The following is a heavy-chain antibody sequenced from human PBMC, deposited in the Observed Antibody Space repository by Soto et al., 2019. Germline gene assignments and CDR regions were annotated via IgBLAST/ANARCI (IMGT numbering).Heavy chain of an antibody. D-gene: IGHD2-2*01. V-gene: IGHV1-2*04. CDR1: GYTFTGYY. J-gene: IGHJ6*02. Sequence: ASVKVSCKASGYTFTGYYMHWVRQAPGQGLEWMGWINPNSGGTNYAQKFQGWVTMTRDTSISTAYMELSRLRSDDTAVYYCAREYIVVVPAAPLDYYYYYGMDVWGQGTTVTVSS. CDR3: AREYIVVVPAAPLDYYYYYGMDV. CDR2: INPNSGGT.